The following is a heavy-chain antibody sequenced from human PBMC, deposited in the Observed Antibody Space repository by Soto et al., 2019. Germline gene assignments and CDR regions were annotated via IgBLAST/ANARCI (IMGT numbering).Heavy chain of an antibody. CDR1: GFTFSSYA. CDR3: AEGGYSNCAFGNYYCDYYVDV. Sequence: EVQLLESGGGLVQPGGSLRLSCAASGFTFSSYAMSWVRQAPGKGLEWVSAISGSGGSTYYADSVKGRFTISRDNSKNTLYLQMNSQRAEDTAVYYCAEGGYSNCAFGNYYCDYYVDVWGKGTKVTVSS. D-gene: IGHD4-4*01. V-gene: IGHV3-23*01. J-gene: IGHJ6*03. CDR2: ISGSGGST.